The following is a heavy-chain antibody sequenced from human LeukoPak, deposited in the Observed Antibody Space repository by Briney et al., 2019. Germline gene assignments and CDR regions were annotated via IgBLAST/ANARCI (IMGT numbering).Heavy chain of an antibody. CDR1: GGSISSGGYY. CDR3: ARVSPVDTAMAYYFDY. J-gene: IGHJ4*02. V-gene: IGHV4-31*03. Sequence: TLSLTCTVSGGSISSGGYYWSWIRQHPGKGLEWIGYIYYGGSTYYNPSLKSRVTISVDTSKNQFSLKLTSVTAADTAVYYCARVSPVDTAMAYYFDYWGQGTLVTVSS. CDR2: IYYGGST. D-gene: IGHD5-18*01.